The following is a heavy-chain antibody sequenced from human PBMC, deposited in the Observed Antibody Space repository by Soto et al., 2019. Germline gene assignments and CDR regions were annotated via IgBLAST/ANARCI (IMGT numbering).Heavy chain of an antibody. V-gene: IGHV5-10-1*01. CDR2: IDPSDSYV. D-gene: IGHD2-2*01. CDR1: GYSFTAYW. CDR3: TRRASSSFYHFDF. Sequence: GESLKISCQASGYSFTAYWITWVRQMPGKGLEWMATIDPSDSYVDYSPSFRGHVTFSVDRSITTVYLQWNSLKASDSAMYFCTRRASSSFYHFDFWGQGALVTVS. J-gene: IGHJ4*02.